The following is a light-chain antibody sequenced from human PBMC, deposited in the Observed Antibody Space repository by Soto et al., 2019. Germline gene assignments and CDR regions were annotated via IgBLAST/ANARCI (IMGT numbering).Light chain of an antibody. CDR3: QQYGSSPCT. CDR2: GAS. Sequence: ETVLTQSPGTLSLSPGERATLSCRASQSIRSNYLAWYRQTPGQAPRLLIYGASNRATGIPDRFSGSGSWTDFTLIISRLEPEDFALYYCQQYGSSPCTFGQGTKVEIK. V-gene: IGKV3-20*01. J-gene: IGKJ1*01. CDR1: QSIRSNY.